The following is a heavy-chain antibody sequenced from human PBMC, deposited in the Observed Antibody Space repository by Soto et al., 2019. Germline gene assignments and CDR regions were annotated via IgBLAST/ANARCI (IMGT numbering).Heavy chain of an antibody. V-gene: IGHV3-23*01. CDR3: AKFFVGTGGSSGWPWYFDS. D-gene: IGHD6-25*01. Sequence: EVQLLESGGGLVQPGGSLRLSCAASGFTFSNYAMSWVRQAPGKGLEWVSATRGSGSTTYSGDSVRGRFIISRDNSKNTLYLQMNSLRAEDTAVYYCAKFFVGTGGSSGWPWYFDSWGQGTLVTVSS. J-gene: IGHJ4*02. CDR2: TRGSGSTT. CDR1: GFTFSNYA.